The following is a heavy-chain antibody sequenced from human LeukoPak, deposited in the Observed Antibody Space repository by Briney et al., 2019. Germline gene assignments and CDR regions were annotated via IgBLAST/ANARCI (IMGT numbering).Heavy chain of an antibody. CDR1: GFTYSSYA. CDR2: ITSSGGST. J-gene: IGHJ4*02. D-gene: IGHD3-16*01. Sequence: GGSLRLSCAASGFTYSSYAMSWVRQAPGKGLEWVSAITSSGGSTYYADSVKVRFTISRDNSKNTLYLQMNSLRAEDTAVYYCAKDLTRWGKLDYWGEGTLVTVSS. CDR3: AKDLTRWGKLDY. V-gene: IGHV3-23*01.